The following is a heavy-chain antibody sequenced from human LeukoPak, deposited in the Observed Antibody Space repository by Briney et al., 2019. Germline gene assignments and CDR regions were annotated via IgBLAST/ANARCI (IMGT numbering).Heavy chain of an antibody. CDR2: VYGGNDK. CDR1: GFSLSTREVG. J-gene: IGHJ6*03. V-gene: IGHV2-5*02. CDR3: ARSPRTWGYYYMDV. Sequence: GPTLVKPTQTLTLTCSFSGFSLSTREVGVTWIRQPPGKALEWLAFVYGGNDKWYSPSLKTRLTITKDTSKNQVVLTMTNMDPVDTATYYCARSPRTWGYYYMDVWGKGTTVTVSS. D-gene: IGHD3-16*01.